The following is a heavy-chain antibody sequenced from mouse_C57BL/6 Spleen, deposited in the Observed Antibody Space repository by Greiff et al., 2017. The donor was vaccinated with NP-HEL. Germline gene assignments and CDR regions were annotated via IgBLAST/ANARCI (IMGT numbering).Heavy chain of an antibody. CDR1: GYAFSSSW. J-gene: IGHJ3*01. CDR2: IYPGDGDT. Sequence: QVQLKESGPELVKPGASVKISCKASGYAFSSSWMNWVKQRPGKGLEWIGRIYPGDGDTNYNGKFKGKATLTADKSSSTAYMQLSSLTSEDSAVYFCARSVHGAFAYWGQGTLVTVSA. V-gene: IGHV1-82*01. CDR3: ARSVHGAFAY.